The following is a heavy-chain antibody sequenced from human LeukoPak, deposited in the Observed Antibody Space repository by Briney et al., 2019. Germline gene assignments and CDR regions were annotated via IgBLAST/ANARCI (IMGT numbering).Heavy chain of an antibody. V-gene: IGHV3-11*01. CDR3: AREKGMGTTYFDY. CDR1: VFTFSDYY. Sequence: SGGALRLSCAASVFTFSDYYMSWIRQGPGKGLEWVSYVSSSGSTINYAESVKGRFTISRDNAKNSLYLQMNSLRAADPAVYYCAREKGMGTTYFDYWGQGTLVTVSS. J-gene: IGHJ4*02. D-gene: IGHD1-7*01. CDR2: VSSSGSTI.